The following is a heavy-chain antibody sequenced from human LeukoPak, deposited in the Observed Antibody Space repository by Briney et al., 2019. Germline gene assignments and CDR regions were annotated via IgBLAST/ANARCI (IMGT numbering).Heavy chain of an antibody. Sequence: SVKVSCKASGGTFSSYAISWVRQAPGHALEWMGGIIPIFGTANYAQKFQGRVTITADESTSTAYMELSSLRSEDTAVYYCARDGDYSGYDYVVSWFDPWGQGTLVTVSS. V-gene: IGHV1-69*13. CDR1: GGTFSSYA. CDR2: IIPIFGTA. CDR3: ARDGDYSGYDYVVSWFDP. D-gene: IGHD5-12*01. J-gene: IGHJ5*02.